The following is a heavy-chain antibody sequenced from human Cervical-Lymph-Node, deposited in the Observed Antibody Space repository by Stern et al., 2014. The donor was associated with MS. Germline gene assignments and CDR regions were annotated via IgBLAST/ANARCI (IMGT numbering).Heavy chain of an antibody. D-gene: IGHD1-26*01. CDR3: AKNGGSYANDAFDV. CDR1: GFTFSSYG. V-gene: IGHV3-23*04. CDR2: MRPCGGST. Sequence: EDKLVESGGGVVQPGGSLRLSCTVSGFTFSSYGLTWVRQAPGKGLAWIYSMRPCGGSTYYAYSVKGRFTISMVNSKNILYLQMNSLRAEYTAVYYCAKNGGSYANDAFDVWGQGTMVTVSS. J-gene: IGHJ3*01.